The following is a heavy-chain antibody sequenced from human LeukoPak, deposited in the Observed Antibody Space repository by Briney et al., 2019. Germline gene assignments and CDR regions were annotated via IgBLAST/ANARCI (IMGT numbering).Heavy chain of an antibody. D-gene: IGHD2-15*01. CDR3: VRRGYCSGVSCYTFDQ. CDR2: VYYSGST. Sequence: SETLSLTCTVTGRSISSYYWSWIRQPPGKGLEWIGYVYYSGSTNYNPSLKSRVTISVDTSKNQFSLKLNSVTAADTAVYYCVRRGYCSGVSCYTFDQWGQGTLVTVSS. V-gene: IGHV4-59*08. CDR1: GRSISSYY. J-gene: IGHJ4*02.